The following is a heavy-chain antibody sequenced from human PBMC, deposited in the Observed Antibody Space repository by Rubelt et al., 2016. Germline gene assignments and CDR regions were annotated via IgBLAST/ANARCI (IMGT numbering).Heavy chain of an antibody. J-gene: IGHJ6*02. CDR3: TTDTIAAAGKGFIDGRDV. V-gene: IGHV3-15*07. CDR1: GFTFSNAW. Sequence: EMQLVESGGGLVKPGGSLRLSCAASGFTFSNAWMNWFRQAPGKGLEWVGRIKSKTDGGPVKVRLAFSKDESKNTLDLQMNSLKTEDTDVYYGTTDTIAAAGKGFIDGRDVWGRETTVVVSS. CDR2: IKSKTDGG. D-gene: IGHD6-13*01.